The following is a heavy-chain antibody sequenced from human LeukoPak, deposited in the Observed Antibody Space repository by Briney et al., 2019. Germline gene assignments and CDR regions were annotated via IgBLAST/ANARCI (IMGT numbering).Heavy chain of an antibody. D-gene: IGHD3-10*01. CDR3: ARGRITMVRGAIQGWFDP. V-gene: IGHV1-2*02. CDR1: GYTFTGYY. Sequence: ASVKVSCKASGYTFTGYYMHWVRQAPGQGLEWMGWINPNSGGTDYAQKFQGRVTMIRDTSISTAYMELSRLRSDDTALYYCARGRITMVRGAIQGWFDPWGQGTLVTVSS. J-gene: IGHJ5*02. CDR2: INPNSGGT.